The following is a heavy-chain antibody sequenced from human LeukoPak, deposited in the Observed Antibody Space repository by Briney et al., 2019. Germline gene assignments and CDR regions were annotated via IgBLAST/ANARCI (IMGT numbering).Heavy chain of an antibody. CDR2: ISGSSGYI. V-gene: IGHV3-21*04. CDR3: AKLWDYVWGSYRTLLFDY. J-gene: IGHJ4*02. Sequence: PGGSLRLSCAASGFTFSHYYMTWVRQAPGKGLEWVSSISGSSGYIFYADSVKGRFTISRDNAKNSLYLQMNSLRAEDTAVYYCAKLWDYVWGSYRTLLFDYWGQGTLVTVSS. D-gene: IGHD3-16*02. CDR1: GFTFSHYY.